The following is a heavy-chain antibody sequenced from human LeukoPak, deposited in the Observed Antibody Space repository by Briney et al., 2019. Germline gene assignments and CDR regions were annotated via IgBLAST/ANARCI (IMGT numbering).Heavy chain of an antibody. CDR2: VSRKSDYR. D-gene: IGHD3-10*01. V-gene: IGHV3-9*01. Sequence: QPGRSLRLSCAAPGFIFDDAVMHWVRQAPGKGLEWVSGVSRKSDYRAYADSVKGRFTISRDNARNSLYLQMNSLRAEDTALYYCAKERYDGSGAAYDNWGQGTLVTVSS. J-gene: IGHJ4*02. CDR1: GFIFDDAV. CDR3: AKERYDGSGAAYDN.